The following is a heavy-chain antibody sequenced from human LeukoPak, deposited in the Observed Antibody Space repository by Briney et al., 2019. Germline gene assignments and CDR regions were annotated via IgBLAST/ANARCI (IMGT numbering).Heavy chain of an antibody. CDR3: ARAYLGIVVVPAARTRWDY. Sequence: SETLSLTCAVYGGSFSGYYWSWIRQPPGKGLEWIGEINHSGSANYNPSLKSRVTISVDTSKNQFSLKLSSVTAADTAVYYCARAYLGIVVVPAARTRWDYWGQGTLVTVSS. CDR2: INHSGSA. CDR1: GGSFSGYY. D-gene: IGHD2-2*01. J-gene: IGHJ4*02. V-gene: IGHV4-34*01.